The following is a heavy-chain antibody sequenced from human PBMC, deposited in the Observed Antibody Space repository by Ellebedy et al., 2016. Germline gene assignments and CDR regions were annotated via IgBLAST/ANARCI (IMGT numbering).Heavy chain of an antibody. J-gene: IGHJ4*02. CDR2: ISGDGDTT. CDR3: YYGHYSGY. V-gene: IGHV3-23*01. D-gene: IGHD4-17*01. Sequence: GESLRLSXVVSGLYFDTFFMSWVSQAPGGGLEWFSTISGDGDTTFSADSVKGRFTISRDNSRNTLYLQMDSLRAADTAVYYCYYGHYSGYWGQGTLVTVSS. CDR1: GLYFDTFF.